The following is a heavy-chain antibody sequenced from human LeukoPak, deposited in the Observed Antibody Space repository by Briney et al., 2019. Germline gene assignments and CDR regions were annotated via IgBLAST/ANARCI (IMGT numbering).Heavy chain of an antibody. V-gene: IGHV3-23*01. CDR2: ISDSGNT. CDR3: AKAPVTTCRGAYCYPFDY. J-gene: IGHJ4*02. Sequence: PSETLSLTCTVSGGSIRSYYWSWVRQAPGKGLEWVSAISDSGNTYHADSVKGRFTISRDSSKNTLFLQMNRLRPEDAAVYYCAKAPVTTCRGAYCYPFDYWGQGTLVTVSS. D-gene: IGHD2-21*01. CDR1: GGSIRSYY.